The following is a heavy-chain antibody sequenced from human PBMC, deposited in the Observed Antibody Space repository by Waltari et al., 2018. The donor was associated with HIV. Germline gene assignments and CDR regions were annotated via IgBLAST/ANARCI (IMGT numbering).Heavy chain of an antibody. V-gene: IGHV4-34*01. D-gene: IGHD4-17*01. J-gene: IGHJ6*01. Sequence: QVQLQQWGAGLLRPSAPLSLTCAVYGGSFSGSYWSWIRQPPGKGLVWIGEINHSGSSNYNPSLKSRVTISVDTSKNQFSLRLRSVTAADTAVYYCARDSVPSFDYGDYYYYGMDVWSQGTTVTVSS. CDR1: GGSFSGSY. CDR3: ARDSVPSFDYGDYYYYGMDV. CDR2: INHSGSS.